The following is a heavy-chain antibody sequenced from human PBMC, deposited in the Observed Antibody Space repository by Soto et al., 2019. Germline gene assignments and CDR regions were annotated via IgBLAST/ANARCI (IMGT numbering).Heavy chain of an antibody. D-gene: IGHD1-26*01. CDR3: ARRYSGSYLRGYYYYGMDV. Sequence: SETLSLTCAVSGGSISSSNWWSWVRQPPGKGLEWIGEIYHSGSTNYNPSLKSRVTISVDKSKDQFSLKLSSVTAADTAVYYCARRYSGSYLRGYYYYGMDVWGQGTTVTVSS. V-gene: IGHV4-4*02. CDR1: GGSISSSNW. CDR2: IYHSGST. J-gene: IGHJ6*02.